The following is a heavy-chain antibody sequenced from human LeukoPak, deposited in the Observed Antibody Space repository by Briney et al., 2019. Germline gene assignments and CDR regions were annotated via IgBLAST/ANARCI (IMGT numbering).Heavy chain of an antibody. CDR2: INPNSGGT. CDR3: ARESDGEWELLPYFDY. V-gene: IGHV1-2*06. J-gene: IGHJ4*02. CDR1: GYTFTGHY. Sequence: GASVKVSCKASGYTFTGHYMHWVRQAPGQGLEWMGRINPNSGGTNYAQKFQGRVTMTRDTSISTAYMELSRLRSDDTAVYYCARESDGEWELLPYFDYWGQGTLVTVSS. D-gene: IGHD1-26*01.